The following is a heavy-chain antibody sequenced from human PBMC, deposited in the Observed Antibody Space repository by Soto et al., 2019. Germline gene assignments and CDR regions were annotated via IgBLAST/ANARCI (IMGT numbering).Heavy chain of an antibody. D-gene: IGHD3-22*01. J-gene: IGHJ4*02. CDR2: ISGSAGST. CDR1: GFTFSSYA. Sequence: GGSLRLSCAASGFTFSSYAMSWVRQAPGKRLEWLSAISGSAGSTYYADSVKGRFTISRDNYKTTLYLQMNSLRAEDTAVNYCAKGAGSSCYYYTQYFDYWGQGTLVTVSS. CDR3: AKGAGSSCYYYTQYFDY. V-gene: IGHV3-23*01.